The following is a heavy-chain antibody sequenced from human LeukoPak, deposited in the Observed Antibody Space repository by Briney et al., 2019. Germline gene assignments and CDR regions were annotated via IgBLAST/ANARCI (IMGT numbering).Heavy chain of an antibody. V-gene: IGHV3-66*01. D-gene: IGHD5-24*01. CDR2: IYSGDRT. Sequence: GGSLRLSCAASGFTVSTNYMSWVRQAPGKGLEWVSIIYSGDRTDYADSLKGRFTISRDNSKNTLYLQMNSLRAEDTAVYYCARGCRDGYNCWFDPWGQGTLVTVSS. J-gene: IGHJ5*02. CDR3: ARGCRDGYNCWFDP. CDR1: GFTVSTNY.